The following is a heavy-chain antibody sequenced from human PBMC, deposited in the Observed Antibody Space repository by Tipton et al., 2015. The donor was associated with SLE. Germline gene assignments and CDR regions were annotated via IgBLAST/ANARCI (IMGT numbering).Heavy chain of an antibody. CDR2: ISSSSSYI. V-gene: IGHV3-21*01. CDR1: GFTFSSYS. D-gene: IGHD3-10*01. J-gene: IGHJ3*02. CDR3: ARDALVRGLYAFDI. Sequence: GSLRLSCAASGFTFSSYSMNWVRQAPGKGLEWVSSISSSSSYIYYADSVKGRFTISRDNAQNSLYLQMNRLRAEDTAVYYCARDALVRGLYAFDIWGQGTMVTVSS.